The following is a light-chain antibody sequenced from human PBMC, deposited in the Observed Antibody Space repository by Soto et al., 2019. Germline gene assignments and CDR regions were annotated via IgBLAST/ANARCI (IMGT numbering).Light chain of an antibody. J-gene: IGKJ1*01. CDR1: QSVSSW. CDR2: RAS. Sequence: DIQMTQSPSTPSASVGDRVTITCRASQSVSSWLAWYQQKPGKAPNLLIYRASNLESGVPSRFSGSGSGTEFTLTISSLQPDDFATYYCQQYNSYSVTFGQGTKVEIK. V-gene: IGKV1-5*03. CDR3: QQYNSYSVT.